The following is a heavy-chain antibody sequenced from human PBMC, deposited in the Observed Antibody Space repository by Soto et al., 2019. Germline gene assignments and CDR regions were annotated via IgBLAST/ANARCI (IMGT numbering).Heavy chain of an antibody. V-gene: IGHV4-31*03. Sequence: QVQLQESGPGLVKPSQTLSLTCTVSGGSISSGGYYWSRIRQHPGKGLEWIGYIYYSGSTYYNPSLKSRVTISVDTSKNQFSLKLSSVTAADTAVYYCAGGSIYSSGWYSLGYWGQGTLVTVSS. CDR2: IYYSGST. CDR3: AGGSIYSSGWYSLGY. CDR1: GGSISSGGYY. D-gene: IGHD6-19*01. J-gene: IGHJ4*02.